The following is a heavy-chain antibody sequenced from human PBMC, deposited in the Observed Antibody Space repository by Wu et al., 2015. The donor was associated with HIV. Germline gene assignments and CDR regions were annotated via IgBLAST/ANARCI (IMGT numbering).Heavy chain of an antibody. CDR1: GFDFNSHV. CDR3: ARGREYKEYDMGNWLDP. CDR2: ISANGGDT. V-gene: IGHV1-18*04. Sequence: QVQLVQSGDEVKNPGASVEVSCKASGFDFNSHVISWVRQAPGQGLEWLGWISANGGDTNYAQKFQDRITLTTDTSANIVFMHLGSLRPDDTAVYYCARGREYKEYDMGNWLDPWGQGTLVTVSS. J-gene: IGHJ5*02. D-gene: IGHD5-12*01.